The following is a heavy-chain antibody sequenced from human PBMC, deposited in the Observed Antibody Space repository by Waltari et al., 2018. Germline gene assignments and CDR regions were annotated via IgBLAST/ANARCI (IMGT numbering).Heavy chain of an antibody. D-gene: IGHD3-10*01. CDR3: AKDSRPAPPRGYFDY. V-gene: IGHV3-30*02. CDR1: GFTFSSYG. CDR2: IRYDGKNK. Sequence: QVQLVESGGGVVQPGGSLRLSCAASGFTFSSYGMHWVRQAPGKGLEWVAFIRYDGKNKYLAESVKGRINISSDNSKNTLYLQMNSLRAEDTAVYYWAKDSRPAPPRGYFDYWGQGTLVTVSS. J-gene: IGHJ4*02.